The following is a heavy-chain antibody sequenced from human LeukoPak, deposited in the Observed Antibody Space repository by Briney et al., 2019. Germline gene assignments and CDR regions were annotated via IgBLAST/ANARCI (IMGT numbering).Heavy chain of an antibody. CDR3: VTDRRVGGWDVRFDY. Sequence: PGGSLRLSCAASGFTFSGSTMHWVRQASGKGLEWVGRIGSKANSYATAYAASVKGRFTISRDDSKNTAYLQMNSLRAEDTAVYYCVTDRRVGGWDVRFDYWGQGALVTVSS. D-gene: IGHD1-26*01. CDR2: IGSKANSYAT. CDR1: GFTFSGST. J-gene: IGHJ4*02. V-gene: IGHV3-73*01.